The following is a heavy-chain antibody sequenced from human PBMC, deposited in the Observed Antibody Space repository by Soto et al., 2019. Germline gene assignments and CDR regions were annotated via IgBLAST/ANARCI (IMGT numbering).Heavy chain of an antibody. V-gene: IGHV1-3*01. CDR2: INPDNGNT. CDR1: GYTFTRYT. D-gene: IGHD2-15*01. J-gene: IGHJ5*02. CDR3: ARGIATGQLDP. Sequence: XSVKVSCKASGYTFTRYTMNWVRQAPGQRLEWMGWINPDNGNTKSSQKFQDRVIITRDTSASTAYMDLSSLRSEDTAVYYCARGIATGQLDPWSQGTLVTGSS.